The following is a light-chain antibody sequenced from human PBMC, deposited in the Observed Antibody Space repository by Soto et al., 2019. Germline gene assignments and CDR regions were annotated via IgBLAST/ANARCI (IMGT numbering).Light chain of an antibody. Sequence: QSALTQPPSASGSPGQSVTISCTGTSSDVGGYNYVSWYQQHPGKAPKLMIYEVSERPSGFSHRFSGSKSGNTASLTISGLQTEDEATYYRCSYAGSSTVSFGGGTKVTVL. CDR1: SSDVGGYNY. J-gene: IGLJ2*01. CDR3: CSYAGSSTVS. CDR2: EVS. V-gene: IGLV2-8*01.